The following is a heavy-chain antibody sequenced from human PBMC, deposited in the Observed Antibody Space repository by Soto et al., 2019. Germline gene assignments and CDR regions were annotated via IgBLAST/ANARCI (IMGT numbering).Heavy chain of an antibody. V-gene: IGHV3-9*01. CDR2: ISWNSGSI. CDR1: GFTFDDYA. D-gene: IGHD3-9*01. Sequence: SLRLSCAASGFTFDDYAMHWVRQAPGKGLEWVSGISWNSGSIGYADSVKGRFTISRDNAKNSLYLQMNSLRAEDTALYYCAKDDYDLLTGYYGYWGQGTLVTVSS. J-gene: IGHJ4*02. CDR3: AKDDYDLLTGYYGY.